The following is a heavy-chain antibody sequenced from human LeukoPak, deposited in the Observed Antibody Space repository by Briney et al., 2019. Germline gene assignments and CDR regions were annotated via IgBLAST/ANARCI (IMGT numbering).Heavy chain of an antibody. Sequence: ASVKVSCKASGYTFTGYYMHWVRQAPGQGLEWMGWINPNSGGTNYAQKFQGRVTMTRDTSISTAYMELSRLRSDDTAVYYCARKFPGIAAASDYWGQGTLVTVSS. J-gene: IGHJ4*02. CDR1: GYTFTGYY. CDR2: INPNSGGT. V-gene: IGHV1-2*02. CDR3: ARKFPGIAAASDY. D-gene: IGHD6-13*01.